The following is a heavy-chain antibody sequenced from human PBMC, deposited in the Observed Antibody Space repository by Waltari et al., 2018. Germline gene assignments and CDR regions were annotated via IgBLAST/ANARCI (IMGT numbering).Heavy chain of an antibody. CDR1: GYNFTDYF. CDR2: IDPRRRDT. CDR3: ARGPNTGAFDY. Sequence: QVQLVQSGAEVKKPGASVKVSCKASGYNFTDYFIHWMRQVPGQGLEWMGWIDPRRRDTSYAQNLQGRVTMTRDTSIGTIYMELSSLRSDDTAVYYCARGPNTGAFDYWGQGTLVTVSS. D-gene: IGHD2-8*02. V-gene: IGHV1-2*02. J-gene: IGHJ4*02.